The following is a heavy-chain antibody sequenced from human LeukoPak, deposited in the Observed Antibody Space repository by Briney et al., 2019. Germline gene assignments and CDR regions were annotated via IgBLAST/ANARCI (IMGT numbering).Heavy chain of an antibody. Sequence: PGGSLRLSCAASGFTFSSYATHWVRQAPGKGLEWVAVISYDGSNKYYADSVKGRFTISRDNSKNTLYLQMNSLRAEDTAVYYCARDRGRDFDWLPYNWFDPWGQGTLVTVSS. CDR2: ISYDGSNK. J-gene: IGHJ5*02. V-gene: IGHV3-30-3*01. CDR1: GFTFSSYA. CDR3: ARDRGRDFDWLPYNWFDP. D-gene: IGHD3-9*01.